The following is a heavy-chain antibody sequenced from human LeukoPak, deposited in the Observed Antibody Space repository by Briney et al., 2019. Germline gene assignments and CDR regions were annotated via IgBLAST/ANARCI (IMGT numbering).Heavy chain of an antibody. J-gene: IGHJ5*02. CDR2: IIPIFGTA. CDR3: AGTTVTTHWFDP. CDR1: GGTFSSHA. Sequence: SVKVSCKASGGTFSSHAISWVRRAPGQGLEWMGRIIPIFGTANYAQKFQGRVTITTDESTSTAYMELSSLRSEDTAVYYCAGTTVTTHWFDPWGQGTLVTVSS. D-gene: IGHD4-11*01. V-gene: IGHV1-69*05.